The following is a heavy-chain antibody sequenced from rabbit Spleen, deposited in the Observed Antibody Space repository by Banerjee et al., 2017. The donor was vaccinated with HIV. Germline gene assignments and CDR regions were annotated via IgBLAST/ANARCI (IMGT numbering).Heavy chain of an antibody. D-gene: IGHD1-1*01. V-gene: IGHV1S40*01. CDR2: IDTGSGST. CDR1: GADFSSIQY. J-gene: IGHJ3*01. Sequence: QSLEESGGGLVKPGGTLTLTCKASGADFSSIQYMCWVRQAPGKGLEWIGCIDTGSGSTWYASWAKGRFTISKTSSTTVTLQVTSLTAADTATYFCARESAYYLTRLDLWGPGTLVTVS. CDR3: ARESAYYLTRLDL.